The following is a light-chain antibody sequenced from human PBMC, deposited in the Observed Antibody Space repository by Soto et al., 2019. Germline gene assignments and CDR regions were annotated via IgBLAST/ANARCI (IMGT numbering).Light chain of an antibody. CDR3: SSYERSNTYV. CDR1: SSDVGGYGY. Sequence: QSALTQPASVSGSPGQSITISCTETSSDVGGYGYVSWYQQHPGKAPKLIIYDVSNRPSGVSIRFSGSKSGNTASLTISGLQAEDEADYYCSSYERSNTYVFGTGTKVTVL. V-gene: IGLV2-14*03. J-gene: IGLJ1*01. CDR2: DVS.